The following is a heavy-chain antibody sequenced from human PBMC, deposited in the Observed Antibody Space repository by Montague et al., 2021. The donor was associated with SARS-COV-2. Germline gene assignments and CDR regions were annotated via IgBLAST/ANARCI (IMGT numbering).Heavy chain of an antibody. V-gene: IGHV4-59*08. CDR3: ARGWAFDP. D-gene: IGHD6-19*01. J-gene: IGHJ3*01. CDR1: GGSTASHY. CDR2: VYYNGDT. Sequence: SETLSLTCTMFGGSTASHYRNCIRQYSGNRPEWIAYVYYNGDTKYNPSLQSRVTISIDTSENQFSLRLNSVTAADTAVYFCARGWAFDPWGRGRLVTVSS.